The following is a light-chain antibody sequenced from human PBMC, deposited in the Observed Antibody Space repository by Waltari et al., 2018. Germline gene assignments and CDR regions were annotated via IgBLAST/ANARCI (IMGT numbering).Light chain of an antibody. CDR2: VAF. CDR3: QQYNRWPPIT. Sequence: EVVITQSPATLSVSPGERATLSCRASHGISDNLAWNQQNPGQAPRLLIYVAFTRATGIPARFTGSGSGTEFTLTINSLQSEDSAVYYCQQYNRWPPITFGQGTRLEIK. CDR1: HGISDN. J-gene: IGKJ5*01. V-gene: IGKV3-15*01.